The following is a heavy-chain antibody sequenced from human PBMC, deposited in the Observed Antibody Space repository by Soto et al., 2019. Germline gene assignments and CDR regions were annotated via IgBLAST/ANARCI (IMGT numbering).Heavy chain of an antibody. J-gene: IGHJ6*02. CDR2: MNPNSGNT. CDR1: GYTFTSYD. V-gene: IGHV1-8*01. Sequence: PVKAPCKASGYTFTSYDINWVRQATGQGLEWMGWMNPNSGNTGYAQKFQGSVTMTRNTSISTAYMELSSLRSEDTAVYYCARERTTISMDVWGQGTTVTVSS. D-gene: IGHD3-9*01. CDR3: ARERTTISMDV.